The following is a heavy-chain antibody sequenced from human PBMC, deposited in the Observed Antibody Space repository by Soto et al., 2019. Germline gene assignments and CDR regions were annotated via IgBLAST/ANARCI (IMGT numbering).Heavy chain of an antibody. CDR1: GGTFSSYA. D-gene: IGHD2-15*01. V-gene: IGHV1-69*13. Sequence: SVKVSCKASGGTFSSYAISWVRQAPGQGLEWMGGIIPIFGTANYAQKFQGRVTITADESTSTAYMELSSLRSEDTAVYYCARGAKNCSGGSCYSMDVWGQGTTVTVSS. J-gene: IGHJ6*02. CDR3: ARGAKNCSGGSCYSMDV. CDR2: IIPIFGTA.